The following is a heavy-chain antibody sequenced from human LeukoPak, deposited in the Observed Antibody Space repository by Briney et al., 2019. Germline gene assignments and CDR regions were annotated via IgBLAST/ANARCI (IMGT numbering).Heavy chain of an antibody. CDR3: ASWLSVGATRTDY. CDR2: INPSGGST. J-gene: IGHJ4*02. D-gene: IGHD1-26*01. V-gene: IGHV1-46*01. CDR1: GYTFTSYY. Sequence: GASVKVSCKASGYTFTSYYMHWVRQAPGQGLEWMGIINPSGGSTSYAQKFQGRVTMTRDTSTSTVYMELSSLRSEDTAVYYWASWLSVGATRTDYWGQGTLVTVSS.